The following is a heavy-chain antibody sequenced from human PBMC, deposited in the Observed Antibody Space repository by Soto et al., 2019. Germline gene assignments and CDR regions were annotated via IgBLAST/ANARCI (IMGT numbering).Heavy chain of an antibody. J-gene: IGHJ6*02. V-gene: IGHV4-39*01. CDR1: GSAIRNSSYY. CDR3: AGHNGPLYVGYYYDMDV. Sequence: PSESLSLTFNPSGSAIRNSSYYRRWTPHPPGKGLEWIGSIYYSGYTYYNPSLKSRVTISVDTSKNQFSLKLSSVTAADTAVYYCAGHNGPLYVGYYYDMDVWGQGTTVS. D-gene: IGHD3-16*01. CDR2: IYYSGYT.